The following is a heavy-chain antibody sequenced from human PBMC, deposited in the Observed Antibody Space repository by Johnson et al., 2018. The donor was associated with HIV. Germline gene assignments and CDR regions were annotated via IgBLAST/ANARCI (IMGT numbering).Heavy chain of an antibody. CDR1: GFTFSSYG. D-gene: IGHD1-26*01. V-gene: IGHV3-30*03. CDR3: ARRGWELWTTQNAFDI. Sequence: QVLFVESGGGVVQPGKSLRLSCAASGFTFSSYGMHWVRQAPGKGLEWVAVISYDGSDKYYADSVKGRFTISRDNSKNTLYLQMNSLRAEDTALYYCARRGWELWTTQNAFDIWGQGTMVTVSS. J-gene: IGHJ3*02. CDR2: ISYDGSDK.